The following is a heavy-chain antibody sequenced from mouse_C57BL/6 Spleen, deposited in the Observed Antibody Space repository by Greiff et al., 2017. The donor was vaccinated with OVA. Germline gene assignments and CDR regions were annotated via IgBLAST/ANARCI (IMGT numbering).Heavy chain of an antibody. Sequence: QVQLQQPGAELVKPGASVKLSCKASGYAFSSSWMNWVKQRPGKGLEWIGRIYPGDGDTNYNGKFKGKATLTADKSSSTAYMQLSSLTSEDSAVYFCAREGEMAMDYWGQGTSVTVSS. CDR2: IYPGDGDT. CDR1: GYAFSSSW. J-gene: IGHJ4*01. CDR3: AREGEMAMDY. V-gene: IGHV1-82*01.